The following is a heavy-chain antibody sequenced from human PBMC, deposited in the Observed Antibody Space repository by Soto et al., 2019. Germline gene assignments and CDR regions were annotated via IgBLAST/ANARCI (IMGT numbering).Heavy chain of an antibody. CDR1: GGSISSYY. V-gene: IGHV4-59*01. Sequence: SETLSLTCTVSGGSISSYYWSWIRQPPGKGLEWIGYIYYTGSTNYNPSLKSRATISINTSKNHFSLKLSSVTTADTAVYYCARYFCTSTTCYFFDYWGQGTLVTVSS. D-gene: IGHD2-2*01. J-gene: IGHJ4*02. CDR2: IYYTGST. CDR3: ARYFCTSTTCYFFDY.